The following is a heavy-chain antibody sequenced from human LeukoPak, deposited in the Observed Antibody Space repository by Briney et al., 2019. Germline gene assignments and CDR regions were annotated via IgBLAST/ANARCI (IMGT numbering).Heavy chain of an antibody. Sequence: ASVKVSCKASGYTFTGYYMHWVRQAPGQGLEWMGIINPSGGSTSHAQKFQGRVAMTTDTSTSTVYMELSSLRYEDTAVYYCAREYSSSSGADYWGQGTLVTVSS. D-gene: IGHD6-6*01. V-gene: IGHV1-46*01. CDR2: INPSGGST. CDR3: AREYSSSSGADY. J-gene: IGHJ4*02. CDR1: GYTFTGYY.